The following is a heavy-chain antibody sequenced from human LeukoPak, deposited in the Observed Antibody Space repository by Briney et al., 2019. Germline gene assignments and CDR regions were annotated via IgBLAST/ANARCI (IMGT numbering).Heavy chain of an antibody. J-gene: IGHJ6*03. D-gene: IGHD3-22*01. Sequence: ASVKVSCKASGYTFTSYYMHWVRQAPGQGLEWMGIFTPSSGSATYAQKFQGRVTMTRDMSTSTLYMELSSLKSEDTAVYYCARGPGGRRGYYPLEDSYYYYYMDVWGKGTTVTVSS. CDR1: GYTFTSYY. CDR2: FTPSSGSA. V-gene: IGHV1-46*01. CDR3: ARGPGGRRGYYPLEDSYYYYYMDV.